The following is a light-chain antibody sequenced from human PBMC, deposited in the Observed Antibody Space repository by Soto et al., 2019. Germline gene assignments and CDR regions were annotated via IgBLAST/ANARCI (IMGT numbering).Light chain of an antibody. CDR3: QQYGSSQWT. V-gene: IGKV3-20*01. CDR2: GTS. Sequence: IVLTQSPGTLSLSPGERATLSCRASQSVYNNYLAWYQQKPGQAPRLLISGTSKRATGIPDRFSGSGSGTDFTLTSSRLGPEEFAVYYCQQYGSSQWTFGQGTKVDMK. CDR1: QSVYNNY. J-gene: IGKJ1*01.